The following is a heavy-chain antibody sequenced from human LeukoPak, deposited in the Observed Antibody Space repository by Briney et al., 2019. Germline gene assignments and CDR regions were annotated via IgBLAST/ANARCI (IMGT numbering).Heavy chain of an antibody. CDR3: ARDPLFRGYYDILTGYYEYNWFDP. D-gene: IGHD3-9*01. CDR1: GYTFTGYY. J-gene: IGHJ5*02. V-gene: IGHV1-2*02. Sequence: KPGASVKVSCKASGYTFTGYYMHWVRQAPGQGLEWMGWINPNGGGTNYAQKFQGRVTMTRDTSISTAYMELSRLRSDDTAVYYCARDPLFRGYYDILTGYYEYNWFDPWGQGTLVTVSS. CDR2: INPNGGGT.